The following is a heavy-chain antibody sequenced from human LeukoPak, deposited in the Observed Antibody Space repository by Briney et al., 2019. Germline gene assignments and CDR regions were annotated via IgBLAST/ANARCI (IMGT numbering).Heavy chain of an antibody. D-gene: IGHD3-22*01. V-gene: IGHV4-59*01. CDR1: DGSICSSS. CDR2: IYHIGSN. CDR3: ARSTYYYDTSGYDYEYYFDL. Sequence: SETLSLTCSVSDGSICSSSWSWIRQPPGKGLEWSGYIYHIGSNHYNPSLKSRVTISVHTSKNQFSLNLTSVTAADTAVYYCARSTYYYDTSGYDYEYYFDLWGQGTLVTVSS. J-gene: IGHJ4*02.